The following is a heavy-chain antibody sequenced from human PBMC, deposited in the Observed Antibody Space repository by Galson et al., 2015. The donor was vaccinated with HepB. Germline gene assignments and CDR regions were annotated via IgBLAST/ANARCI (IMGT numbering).Heavy chain of an antibody. V-gene: IGHV3-74*01. D-gene: IGHD2-2*01. CDR3: ARGLNGVPAATYWGAGYFDA. CDR1: GFTFSSFW. CDR2: IDIDGSST. Sequence: SLRLSCAASGFTFSSFWMTWVRQAPGKGLVWVSRIDIDGSSTSYADSVKGRFTISRDKAKNTLYLQMNRLSAEDTAVYYCARGLNGVPAATYWGAGYFDAWCQRTLANVTS. J-gene: IGHJ5*02.